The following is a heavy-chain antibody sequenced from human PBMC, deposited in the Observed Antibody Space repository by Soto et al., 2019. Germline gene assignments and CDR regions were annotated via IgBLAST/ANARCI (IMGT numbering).Heavy chain of an antibody. CDR1: GYTFTTYD. D-gene: IGHD2-21*02. CDR2: MNPNNGNT. V-gene: IGHV1-8*01. J-gene: IGHJ6*03. Sequence: ASVKVSCKASGYTFTTYDIHWVLQATGQGLEWMGWMNPNNGNTGYAQRFQGRVTMTRNTSIGTAYMELSSLISEDTAVYYCARVGLRSPLYYYYYMDVWGKGTTVTVSS. CDR3: ARVGLRSPLYYYYYMDV.